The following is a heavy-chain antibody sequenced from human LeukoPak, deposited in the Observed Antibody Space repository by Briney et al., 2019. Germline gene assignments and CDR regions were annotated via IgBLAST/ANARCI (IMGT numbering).Heavy chain of an antibody. CDR3: ARGRSGGDWFDP. D-gene: IGHD3-10*01. J-gene: IGHJ5*02. CDR2: IHDTGST. CDR1: GGSINFYY. Sequence: SETLSLTCTVSGGSINFYYWSWIRQPAGKGLEWIGYIHDTGSTKYNPSLKSRVTISVDTSRNHLSLKLTSVTAADTAVYYCARGRSGGDWFDPWGQGTLVTVSS. V-gene: IGHV4-59*01.